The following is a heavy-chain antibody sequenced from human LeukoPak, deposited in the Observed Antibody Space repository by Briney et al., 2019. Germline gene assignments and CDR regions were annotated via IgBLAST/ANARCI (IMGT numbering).Heavy chain of an antibody. J-gene: IGHJ6*03. Sequence: GGTLRLSCAVSGFTFTTFNMNWVRQAPGKGLEWVSSISGSGTDINYANSVKGRFTISRDNSKNTLFLQMNSLRAEDTAVYYCAAISSYYYMDVWGKGTTVTISS. V-gene: IGHV3-23*01. CDR1: GFTFTTFN. CDR2: ISGSGTDI. D-gene: IGHD2-21*01. CDR3: AAISSYYYMDV.